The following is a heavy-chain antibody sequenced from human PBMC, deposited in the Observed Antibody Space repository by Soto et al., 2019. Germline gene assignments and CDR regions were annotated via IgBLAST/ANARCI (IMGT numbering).Heavy chain of an antibody. Sequence: GSLRLSCSASAINFRSYAMSWVRQAPGKGLEWVSAVGGSGSDTYYADSVKGRFTISRDDSKNTLYLHMSSLRVEDTAIYYCAKRQSFDFWSGYLPFFDYWGQGTPVTVSS. D-gene: IGHD3-3*01. CDR3: AKRQSFDFWSGYLPFFDY. V-gene: IGHV3-23*01. J-gene: IGHJ4*02. CDR1: AINFRSYA. CDR2: VGGSGSDT.